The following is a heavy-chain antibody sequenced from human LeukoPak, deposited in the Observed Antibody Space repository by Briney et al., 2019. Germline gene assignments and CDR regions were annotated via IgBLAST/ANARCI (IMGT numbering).Heavy chain of an antibody. CDR2: INTDGSTT. Sequence: HSGGSLRLSCAASGFTFSSYWMNWVRQAPGKGLVWVSHINTDGSTTTYADSVKGRFTISRDSAKNTLYLQMNSLRAEDTAVYYCAREFRLWKTFDMWGQGTMVTVSS. CDR1: GFTFSSYW. J-gene: IGHJ3*02. D-gene: IGHD2-21*01. CDR3: AREFRLWKTFDM. V-gene: IGHV3-74*01.